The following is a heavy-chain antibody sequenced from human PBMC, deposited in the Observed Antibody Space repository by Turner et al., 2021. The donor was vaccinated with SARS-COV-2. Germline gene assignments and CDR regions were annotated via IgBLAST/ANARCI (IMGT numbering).Heavy chain of an antibody. V-gene: IGHV3-48*01. CDR3: ARDLGSIAVAN. Sequence: VQLVESGGCLVQPGGSLRLSCAASGFTFSSYSMNWVRQAPGKGLEWVSYISSSSSTTYYADSVKGRFTISRDNAKNSLYLQMNSLRAEDTAVYYCARDLGSIAVANWGQGTLVTVSS. CDR1: GFTFSSYS. D-gene: IGHD6-19*01. J-gene: IGHJ4*02. CDR2: ISSSSSTT.